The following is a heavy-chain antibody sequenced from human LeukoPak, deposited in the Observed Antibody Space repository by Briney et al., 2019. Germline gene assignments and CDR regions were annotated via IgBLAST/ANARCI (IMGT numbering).Heavy chain of an antibody. CDR3: ATIKRGYPYGYFDF. Sequence: SETLSLTCTVSGGSISSHYWNWVRQPPGKGLEWIGYMYDTVNTKDNPSLTGRLTLSADTSKNQFSLRLGSVTAADTAVYYCATIKRGYPYGYFDFWGQGILVTVSS. CDR2: MYDTVNT. D-gene: IGHD5-18*01. V-gene: IGHV4-59*11. CDR1: GGSISSHY. J-gene: IGHJ4*02.